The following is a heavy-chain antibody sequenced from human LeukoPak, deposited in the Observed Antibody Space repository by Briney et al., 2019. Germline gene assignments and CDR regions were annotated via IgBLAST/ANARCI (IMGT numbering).Heavy chain of an antibody. Sequence: SETLSLTCTVSGGSFSGFYWSWIRQPPGKGLEWIGEINSSGSTNYNPSLKSRVTMSVDTSKNQFSLKVSSVTAADTAVYYCARGGQGLRMDVWGQGTTVTVSS. CDR2: INSSGST. CDR1: GGSFSGFY. J-gene: IGHJ6*02. CDR3: ARGGQGLRMDV. V-gene: IGHV4-34*01.